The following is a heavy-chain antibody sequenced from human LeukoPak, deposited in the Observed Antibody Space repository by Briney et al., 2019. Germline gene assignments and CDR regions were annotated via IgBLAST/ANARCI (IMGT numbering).Heavy chain of an antibody. V-gene: IGHV1-18*01. D-gene: IGHD6-19*01. CDR3: ARGAKTIAVAGTPPGY. CDR1: GYTFTSYG. Sequence: GASVKVSRKASGYTFTSYGISWVRQAPGQGLEWMGWISAYNGNTNYAQKLQGRVTMTTDTSTSTAYMELRSLRSDDTAVYYCARGAKTIAVAGTPPGYWGQGTLVTVSS. CDR2: ISAYNGNT. J-gene: IGHJ4*02.